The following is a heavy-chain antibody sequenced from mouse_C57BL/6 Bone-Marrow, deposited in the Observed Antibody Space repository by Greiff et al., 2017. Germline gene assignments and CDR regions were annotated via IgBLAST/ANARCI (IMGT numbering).Heavy chain of an antibody. V-gene: IGHV1-26*01. D-gene: IGHD1-1*01. CDR1: GYTFTDYY. J-gene: IGHJ2*01. Sequence: EVQLQQSGPELVKPGASVKISCKASGYTFTDYYMNWVKQSHGKSLEWIGDINPNNGGTSYNQKFKGKATLTVDKSSSTAYMELRSLTSEDSAVYYCARWFGSSSLFDYWGQGTTLTVSS. CDR2: INPNNGGT. CDR3: ARWFGSSSLFDY.